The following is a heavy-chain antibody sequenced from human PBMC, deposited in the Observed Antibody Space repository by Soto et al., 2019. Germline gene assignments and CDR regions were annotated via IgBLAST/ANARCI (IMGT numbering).Heavy chain of an antibody. CDR2: IYYSGST. D-gene: IGHD6-13*01. CDR1: GDSISTGGYY. J-gene: IGHJ5*02. CDR3: ARGIPVAATGSNWFDP. V-gene: IGHV4-31*03. Sequence: SETLSLTCTAFGDSISTGGYYCSWIRQHPGKGLEWIGNIYYSGSTSYNPSLKSRLTISVDMSNNHFSLRLSSVTAADTAVYYCARGIPVAATGSNWFDPWGQGTLVT.